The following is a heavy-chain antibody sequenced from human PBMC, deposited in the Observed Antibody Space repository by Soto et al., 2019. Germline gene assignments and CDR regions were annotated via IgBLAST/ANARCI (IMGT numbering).Heavy chain of an antibody. J-gene: IGHJ5*02. V-gene: IGHV3-48*01. D-gene: IGHD3-3*01. CDR1: GFTFSSYS. Sequence: EVQLVESGGGLVQPGGSLRLSCAASGFTFSSYSMNWVRQAPGKGLEWVSYISSSSSTIYYADSVKGRFTISRDNANNSLYLQMNSLRAEDTAVYYCARTYYDFWSGYYSISNNWFDPWGQGTLVTVSS. CDR2: ISSSSSTI. CDR3: ARTYYDFWSGYYSISNNWFDP.